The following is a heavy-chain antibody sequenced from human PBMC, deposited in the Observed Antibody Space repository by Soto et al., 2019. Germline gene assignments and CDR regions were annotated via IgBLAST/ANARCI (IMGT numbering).Heavy chain of an antibody. J-gene: IGHJ4*02. CDR1: GFTFSSYG. Sequence: GGSLRLSCAASGFTFSSYGMHWVRQAPGKGLEWVAVIWNDGSNKYYADSVKGRFSISRDNSKNTLYLQMNSLRAEDTAVYYCASLPYSSGWYVVWGQGTLVTVSS. CDR3: ASLPYSSGWYVV. CDR2: IWNDGSNK. V-gene: IGHV3-33*01. D-gene: IGHD6-19*01.